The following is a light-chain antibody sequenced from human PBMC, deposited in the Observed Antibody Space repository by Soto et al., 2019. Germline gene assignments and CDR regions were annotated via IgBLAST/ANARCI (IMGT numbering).Light chain of an antibody. Sequence: DIVLTQSPGTLSLSPGERATLSCRASQSVSSSYLACYQQKPGQAPRLLIYGASSRATGIPDRFSGSGSGTDFTLTISRLEPEDVAVYYCQQYGSSLLTFGGGTKVEIK. J-gene: IGKJ4*01. CDR1: QSVSSSY. CDR3: QQYGSSLLT. CDR2: GAS. V-gene: IGKV3-20*01.